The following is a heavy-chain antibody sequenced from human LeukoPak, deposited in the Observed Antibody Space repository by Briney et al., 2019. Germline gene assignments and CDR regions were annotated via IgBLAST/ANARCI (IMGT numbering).Heavy chain of an antibody. Sequence: GGSLRLSCAASGFTFTNYGMHCVRRAPGKGLEWVAVISYDGSNKYYADAVKGRFTISRDNSKNTLNLQMNSLRVEDTAVYYCAKASIYVYYGMDVWGQGTTVTVSS. CDR3: AKASIYVYYGMDV. D-gene: IGHD3-16*02. J-gene: IGHJ6*02. CDR1: GFTFTNYG. V-gene: IGHV3-30*18. CDR2: ISYDGSNK.